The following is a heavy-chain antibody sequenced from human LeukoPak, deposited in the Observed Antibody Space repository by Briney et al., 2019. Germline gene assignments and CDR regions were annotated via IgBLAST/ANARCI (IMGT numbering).Heavy chain of an antibody. J-gene: IGHJ4*02. CDR3: ARVGCSGGSCWYYFDY. Sequence: KPSQTLSLTCAVSGGSISSGGYSWSWIRQPPGKGLEWIGYIYHSGSTYYNPSLKSRVTISVDRSKNQFSLKLSSVTAADTAVYYCARVGCSGGSCWYYFDYWGQGTLVTVSS. V-gene: IGHV4-30-2*01. D-gene: IGHD2-15*01. CDR2: IYHSGST. CDR1: GGSISSGGYS.